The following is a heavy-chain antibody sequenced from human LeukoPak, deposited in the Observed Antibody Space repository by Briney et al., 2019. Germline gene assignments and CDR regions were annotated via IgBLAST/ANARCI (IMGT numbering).Heavy chain of an antibody. Sequence: ASVKVSCKPSRYTFPTYDLNWLRPATGQGLAWMGWMNPNSGNAGYAQKFQGRVTMTRDISINTAYMELSGLRYEDTAVYYCARHTAVLPGDYWGQGTLVTVSS. CDR3: ARHTAVLPGDY. CDR1: RYTFPTYD. J-gene: IGHJ4*02. V-gene: IGHV1-8*01. CDR2: MNPNSGNA. D-gene: IGHD5-18*01.